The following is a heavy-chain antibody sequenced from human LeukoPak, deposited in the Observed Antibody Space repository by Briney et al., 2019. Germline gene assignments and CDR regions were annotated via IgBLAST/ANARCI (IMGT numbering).Heavy chain of an antibody. V-gene: IGHV1-2*02. Sequence: ASVKVSCKASGYTFTGYYMHWVRQAPGQGLEWMGWINPNSGGTNYAQKFQGRVTMTRDTSISTAYMELSRLRSDDTAVYYCARVRYFDWLFTFDYWGQGTLVTVSS. D-gene: IGHD3-9*01. J-gene: IGHJ4*02. CDR3: ARVRYFDWLFTFDY. CDR2: INPNSGGT. CDR1: GYTFTGYY.